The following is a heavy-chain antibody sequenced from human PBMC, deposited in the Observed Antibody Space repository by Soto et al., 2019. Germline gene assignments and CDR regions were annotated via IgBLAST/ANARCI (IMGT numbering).Heavy chain of an antibody. Sequence: SETRSRTWTVSGGTVSSGVYYWMWIRQPPGKGLEWIGYISSRGSANYNPSLKSRVTISVDTSKDQFSLKLTSVTAADTAVYYCAMAGNYRYFDAWGQGTLVTVSS. CDR1: GGTVSSGVYY. CDR2: ISSRGSA. CDR3: AMAGNYRYFDA. V-gene: IGHV4-61*08. J-gene: IGHJ4*02. D-gene: IGHD1-7*01.